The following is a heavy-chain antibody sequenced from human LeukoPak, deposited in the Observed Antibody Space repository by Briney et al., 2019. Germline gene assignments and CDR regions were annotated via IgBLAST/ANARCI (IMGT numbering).Heavy chain of an antibody. CDR3: ARANYYDSSGYSFDY. J-gene: IGHJ4*02. Sequence: SETLSLTCAVYGVSFSGYYWSWIRQPPGKGLEWIGEINHSGSTNYNPSLKSRVTISVDTSKNQFSLKLSSVTAADTAVYYCARANYYDSSGYSFDYWGQGTLVTVSS. V-gene: IGHV4-34*01. CDR1: GVSFSGYY. CDR2: INHSGST. D-gene: IGHD3-22*01.